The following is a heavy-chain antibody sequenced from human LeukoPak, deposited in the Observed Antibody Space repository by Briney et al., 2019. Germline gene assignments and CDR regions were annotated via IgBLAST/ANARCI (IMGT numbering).Heavy chain of an antibody. V-gene: IGHV1-2*02. Sequence: ASVKVSCKASGYTFTGYYIHWVRQAPGQGLEWTGWINPNSGDTNYAQKFQGRVTMTRDTSINTVYMELSRLRSDDTAVFYCARDYQAGGDYWGQGTLVTVSS. CDR3: ARDYQAGGDY. D-gene: IGHD3-16*01. CDR2: INPNSGDT. CDR1: GYTFTGYY. J-gene: IGHJ4*02.